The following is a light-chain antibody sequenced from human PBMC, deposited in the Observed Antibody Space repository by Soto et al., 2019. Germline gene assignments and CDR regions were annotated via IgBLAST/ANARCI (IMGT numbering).Light chain of an antibody. CDR3: QSFDSSLSALYG. V-gene: IGLV1-40*01. Sequence: QSVLTQPPSVSGAPGQRVTISCIGATSDVHWYQHLPGTAPKLLIYGNNNRPSGVPDRFSGSKSGTSASLAITGLQAEDEADYYCQSFDSSLSALYGFVTGTKVTVL. J-gene: IGLJ1*01. CDR2: GNN. CDR1: GATSD.